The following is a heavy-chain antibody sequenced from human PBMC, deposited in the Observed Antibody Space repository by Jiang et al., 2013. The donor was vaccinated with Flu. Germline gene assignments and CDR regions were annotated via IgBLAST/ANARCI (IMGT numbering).Heavy chain of an antibody. CDR1: GFSFSDHA. CDR3: AKGCSGGSFCYFTDY. V-gene: IGHV3-30*18. CDR2: ISNDGSDM. Sequence: QLVESGGGVVQPGRSLRLSCAASGFSFSDHAIHWVRQAPGKGLDWVAIISNDGSDMNYADSVKGRFTISRDNSKNTVYLQMDSLRPEDSAVYYCAKGCSGGSFCYFTDYWGQGTLVTVSS. J-gene: IGHJ4*02. D-gene: IGHD2-15*01.